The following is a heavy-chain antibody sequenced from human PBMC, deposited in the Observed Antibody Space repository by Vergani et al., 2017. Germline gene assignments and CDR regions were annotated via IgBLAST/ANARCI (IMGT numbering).Heavy chain of an antibody. D-gene: IGHD4-17*01. Sequence: TASGFTFDDYAMHWVRQAPGKGLEWVSGINWNSDSIAYADSVKGRFTISRDNAKNSLYLQMNSLRAEDTAVYYCARAYTVTTEYYYGMDVWGQGTTVTVSS. CDR3: ARAYTVTTEYYYGMDV. V-gene: IGHV3-9*01. CDR2: INWNSDSI. CDR1: GFTFDDYA. J-gene: IGHJ6*02.